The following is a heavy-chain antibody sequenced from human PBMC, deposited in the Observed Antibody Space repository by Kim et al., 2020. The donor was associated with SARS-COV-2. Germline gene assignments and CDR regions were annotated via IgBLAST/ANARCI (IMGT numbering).Heavy chain of an antibody. V-gene: IGHV3-33*05. D-gene: IGHD3-22*01. J-gene: IGHJ4*02. CDR3: ARDQGDSSGYYYQRWGVVDY. CDR1: GFTFSSYG. CDR2: ISYDGSNK. Sequence: GGSLRLSCAASGFTFSSYGMHWVRQAPGKGLEWVAVISYDGSNKYYADSVKGRFTISRDNSKNTLYLQMNSLRAEDTAVYYCARDQGDSSGYYYQRWGVVDYWGQGTLVTVSS.